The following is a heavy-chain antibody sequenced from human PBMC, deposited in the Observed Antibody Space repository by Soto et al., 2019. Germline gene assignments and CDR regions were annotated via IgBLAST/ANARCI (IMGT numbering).Heavy chain of an antibody. Sequence: GGSLRLSCAASGFTFSSYGMHWVRQAPGKGLEWVAVISYDGSNKYYADSVKGRFTISRDNSKNTLYLQMNSLRAEDTAVYYCAKDDFWSGYYSGYFDYWGQGTLVTVSS. CDR3: AKDDFWSGYYSGYFDY. D-gene: IGHD3-3*01. CDR2: ISYDGSNK. V-gene: IGHV3-30*18. J-gene: IGHJ4*02. CDR1: GFTFSSYG.